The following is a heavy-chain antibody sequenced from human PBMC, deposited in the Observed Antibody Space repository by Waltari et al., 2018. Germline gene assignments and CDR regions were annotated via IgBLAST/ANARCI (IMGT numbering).Heavy chain of an antibody. Sequence: QVQLVQSGAEVKKPGSSVKVSCKASGGTFSSYAISWVRQAPGQGLEWMGRIIPIFGTANYAQKFQGRVTITADKSTSTAYMELSSLRSEDTAVYYCARDPPSYGSGSYGKGYYYGMDVWGQGTTVTVSS. V-gene: IGHV1-69*08. CDR1: GGTFSSYA. CDR2: IIPIFGTA. J-gene: IGHJ6*02. D-gene: IGHD3-10*01. CDR3: ARDPPSYGSGSYGKGYYYGMDV.